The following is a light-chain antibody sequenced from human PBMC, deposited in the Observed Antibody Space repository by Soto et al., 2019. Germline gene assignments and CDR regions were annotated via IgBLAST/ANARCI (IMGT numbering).Light chain of an antibody. V-gene: IGLV2-8*01. J-gene: IGLJ2*01. CDR1: RSDVGDYNY. Sequence: QSALTQPPSASGSPGQSVTISCTGTRSDVGDYNYVSWYQQHPGKAPKLLIYEVTKRPSGVPDRFSGSKSANTASLTVSGLQAEDEADYFWSSYAGSDNFEVFGGGTKVTVL. CDR3: SSYAGSDNFEV. CDR2: EVT.